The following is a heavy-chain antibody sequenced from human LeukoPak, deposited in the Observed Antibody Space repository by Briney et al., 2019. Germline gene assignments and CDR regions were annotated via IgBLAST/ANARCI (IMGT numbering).Heavy chain of an antibody. Sequence: GGSLRLSCAASGFTFSGYWMHWVRQAPGKGLVWVARVTRVGSGTNYADSVKGRFTISRDNGKNTLYLQMNSLRAEDTAVYYCARDGDGYNFDYWGQGTLVTVSS. D-gene: IGHD5-24*01. V-gene: IGHV3-74*01. CDR3: ARDGDGYNFDY. CDR1: GFTFSGYW. CDR2: VTRVGSGT. J-gene: IGHJ4*02.